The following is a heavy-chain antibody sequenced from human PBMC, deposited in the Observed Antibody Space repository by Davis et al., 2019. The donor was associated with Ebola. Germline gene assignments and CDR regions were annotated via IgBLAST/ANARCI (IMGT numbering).Heavy chain of an antibody. V-gene: IGHV3-30-3*01. J-gene: IGHJ4*02. CDR2: ISYDGSNK. D-gene: IGHD3-10*01. CDR3: ARVSPPGIMVRGATLDY. Sequence: PGGSLRLSCAASGFTFSSYAMHWVRQAPGKGLEWVAVISYDGSNKYYADSVKGRFTISRDNSKNTLYLQMNSLRAEDTAVYYCARVSPPGIMVRGATLDYWGQGTLVTVSS. CDR1: GFTFSSYA.